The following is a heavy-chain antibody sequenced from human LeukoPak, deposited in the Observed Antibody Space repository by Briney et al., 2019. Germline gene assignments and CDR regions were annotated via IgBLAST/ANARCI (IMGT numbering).Heavy chain of an antibody. CDR1: GGSISSRNYY. CDR3: ARIAVAGNDAFDI. D-gene: IGHD6-19*01. V-gene: IGHV4-39*07. Sequence: SETLSLTCTVSGGSISSRNYYWGWIRQPPGTGLEWIGSIYYSGSTYYNPSLKSRVTISVDTSKNQFSLKLSPVTAADTAVYYCARIAVAGNDAFDIWGQGTMVTVSS. J-gene: IGHJ3*02. CDR2: IYYSGST.